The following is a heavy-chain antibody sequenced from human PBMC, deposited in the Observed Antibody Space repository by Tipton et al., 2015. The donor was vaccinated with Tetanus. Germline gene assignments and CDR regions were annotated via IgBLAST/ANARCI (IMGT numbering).Heavy chain of an antibody. V-gene: IGHV3-33*01. CDR3: ARERSVEWLGPLDC. CDR2: VWYDGTRK. Sequence: SLRLSCAASGFTFSTHGMHWVRQAPGKGLEWVALVWYDGTRKYYTESVEGRFTISRDNSKNTLYLQMDSLRVEDTATYFCARERSVEWLGPLDCRGQGTLVTVSS. D-gene: IGHD3-3*01. J-gene: IGHJ4*02. CDR1: GFTFSTHG.